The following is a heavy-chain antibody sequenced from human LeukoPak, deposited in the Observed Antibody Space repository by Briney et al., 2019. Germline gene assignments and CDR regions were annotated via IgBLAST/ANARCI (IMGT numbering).Heavy chain of an antibody. CDR3: AREVAGTRGLNYYYYMDV. Sequence: ASVKVSCKASGYTFTSYGISWVRQAPGQGLEWMGWISAYNGNTTYAQKLQGRVTMTTDTPTSTAYMELRSLRSDDTAVYYCAREVAGTRGLNYYYYMDVWGKGTTVTVSS. CDR1: GYTFTSYG. CDR2: ISAYNGNT. D-gene: IGHD6-19*01. V-gene: IGHV1-18*01. J-gene: IGHJ6*03.